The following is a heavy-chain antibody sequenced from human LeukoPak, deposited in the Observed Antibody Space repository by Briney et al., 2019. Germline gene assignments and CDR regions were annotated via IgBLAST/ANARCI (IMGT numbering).Heavy chain of an antibody. Sequence: GGSLRLSCAASGFTFSSYAMSWVRQAPGKGLEWVSAISGSGGSTYYADSVKGRFTISRDNSKNTLYLQMNSLRAEDTAVYYCAKDRRYCSSTSCYPFDYWGQGTLVTVSS. CDR3: AKDRRYCSSTSCYPFDY. V-gene: IGHV3-23*01. D-gene: IGHD2-2*01. CDR1: GFTFSSYA. J-gene: IGHJ4*02. CDR2: ISGSGGST.